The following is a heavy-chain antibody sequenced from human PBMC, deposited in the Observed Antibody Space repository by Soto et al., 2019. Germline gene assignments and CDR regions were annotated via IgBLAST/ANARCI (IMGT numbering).Heavy chain of an antibody. D-gene: IGHD3-22*01. CDR3: AREGDTSGLYPRYFDY. V-gene: IGHV1-3*01. J-gene: IGHJ4*02. CDR1: GYTFTNYA. Sequence: GASVKVSCKASGYTFTNYAMHWVRQAPGQRLEWMGWINAGNGNTKYSQNLQGRVTITRDTSASTAYMELSSLRSEDTAVYYCAREGDTSGLYPRYFDYGGQGTLVTVSS. CDR2: INAGNGNT.